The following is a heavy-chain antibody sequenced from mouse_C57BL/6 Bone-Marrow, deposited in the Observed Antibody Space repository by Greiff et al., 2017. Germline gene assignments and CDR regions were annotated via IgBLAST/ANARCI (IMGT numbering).Heavy chain of an antibody. Sequence: EVKVEESGGGLVQPGGSMKLSCVASGFTFSNYWMNWVRQSPEKGLEWVAQIRLKSDNYATHYAESVKGRFTISRDDSKSSVYLQMNNLRAEDTGIYYCTDGTTRAWFAYWGQGTLVTVSA. J-gene: IGHJ3*01. D-gene: IGHD1-1*01. CDR3: TDGTTRAWFAY. CDR2: IRLKSDNYAT. CDR1: GFTFSNYW. V-gene: IGHV6-3*01.